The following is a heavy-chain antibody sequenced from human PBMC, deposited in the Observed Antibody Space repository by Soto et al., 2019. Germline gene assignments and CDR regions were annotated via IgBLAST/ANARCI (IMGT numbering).Heavy chain of an antibody. D-gene: IGHD3-16*02. CDR3: ARLRGGDYVWGSYRYMDY. Sequence: QVQLQESGPGLVKPSGTLSLTCAVSGGSISSSNWWSWVRQPPGKGLEWIGEIYHSGSTNYNPSLKSPVTRSVDKSKNQFSLKLSSVTAADTAVYYCARLRGGDYVWGSYRYMDYWGQGTLVTVSS. CDR1: GGSISSSNW. CDR2: IYHSGST. J-gene: IGHJ4*02. V-gene: IGHV4-4*02.